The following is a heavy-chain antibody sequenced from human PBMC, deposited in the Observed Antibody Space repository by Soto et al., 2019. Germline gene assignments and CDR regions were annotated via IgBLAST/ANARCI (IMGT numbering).Heavy chain of an antibody. Sequence: QVQLVQSGAEVKKPGSSVKVSCKASGGTFSSYAISWVRQAPGQGLEWMGGIIPIFGTAIYAQKFQGRVTITADESTSTAYMELSSLRSEDTAVYYCARDRIQLKDYYYGMDVWGQGTTVTVSS. D-gene: IGHD5-18*01. CDR3: ARDRIQLKDYYYGMDV. J-gene: IGHJ6*02. CDR2: IIPIFGTA. V-gene: IGHV1-69*01. CDR1: GGTFSSYA.